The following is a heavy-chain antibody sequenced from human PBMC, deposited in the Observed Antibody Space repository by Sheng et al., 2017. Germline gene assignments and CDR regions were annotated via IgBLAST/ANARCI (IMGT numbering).Heavy chain of an antibody. J-gene: IGHJ4*02. V-gene: IGHV3-33*01. CDR1: GFTFSSYG. D-gene: IGHD3-22*01. CDR2: IWYDGSNK. Sequence: ESGGGVVQPGRSLRLSCAASGFTFSSYGMHWVRQAPGKGLEWVAVIWYDGSNKYYADSVKGRFTISRDNSKNTLYLQMNSLRAEDTAVYYCARGLSTNYYDSSPYYYWGQGTLVTVSS. CDR3: ARGLSTNYYDSSPYYY.